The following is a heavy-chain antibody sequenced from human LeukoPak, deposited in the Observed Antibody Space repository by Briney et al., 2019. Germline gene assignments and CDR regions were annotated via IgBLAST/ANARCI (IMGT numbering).Heavy chain of an antibody. V-gene: IGHV4-39*07. CDR1: GGSISSSSYY. CDR3: ARDHHSSGYLGY. CDR2: IYYSGST. D-gene: IGHD3-22*01. Sequence: SETLSLTCTVSGGSISSSSYYWGWIRQPPGKGLEWIGSIYYSGSTYYNPSLKSRVTISVDTSKNQFSLKLSSVTAADTAVYYCARDHHSSGYLGYWGQGTLVTVSS. J-gene: IGHJ4*02.